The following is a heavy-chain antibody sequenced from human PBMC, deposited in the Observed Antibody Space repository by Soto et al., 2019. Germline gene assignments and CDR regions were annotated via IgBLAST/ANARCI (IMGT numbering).Heavy chain of an antibody. CDR2: IIPIFGTA. CDR3: ARASKTYYYDSSGHPGFDY. V-gene: IGHV1-69*13. Sequence: SVKVSCKASGGTFSSYAISWVRQAPGQGLEWMGGIIPIFGTANYAQKFQGRVTITADESTSTAYMELSSLRSEDTAVYYCARASKTYYYDSSGHPGFDYWGQGTLVIVSS. D-gene: IGHD3-22*01. CDR1: GGTFSSYA. J-gene: IGHJ4*02.